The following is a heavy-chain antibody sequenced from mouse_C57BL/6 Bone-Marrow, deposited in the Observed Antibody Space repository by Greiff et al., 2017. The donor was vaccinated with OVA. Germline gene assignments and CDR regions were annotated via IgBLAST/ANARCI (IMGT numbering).Heavy chain of an antibody. CDR1: GYAFSSYW. CDR3: ARWDYDGGFAY. V-gene: IGHV1-80*01. D-gene: IGHD2-4*01. CDR2: IYPGDGDT. J-gene: IGHJ3*01. Sequence: QVQLQQSGAELVKPGASVKISCKASGYAFSSYWMIWVKQRPGKGLEWIGQIYPGDGDTNYNGKFKGKATLTADKSSSTAYMQLSSLTSEDSAVYFCARWDYDGGFAYWGQGALVTVSA.